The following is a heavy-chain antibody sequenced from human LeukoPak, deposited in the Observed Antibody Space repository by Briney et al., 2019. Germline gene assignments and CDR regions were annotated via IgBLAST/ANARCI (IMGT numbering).Heavy chain of an antibody. CDR3: ATHSSSWYNPSNWFDP. Sequence: SETLSLTCTVSGGSISSSSYYWGWTRQPPGKGLEWIGSIYYSGSTYYNPSLKSRVTISVDTSKNQFSLKLSSVTAADTAVYYCATHSSSWYNPSNWFDPWGQGTLVTVSS. CDR1: GGSISSSSYY. D-gene: IGHD6-13*01. J-gene: IGHJ5*02. V-gene: IGHV4-39*01. CDR2: IYYSGST.